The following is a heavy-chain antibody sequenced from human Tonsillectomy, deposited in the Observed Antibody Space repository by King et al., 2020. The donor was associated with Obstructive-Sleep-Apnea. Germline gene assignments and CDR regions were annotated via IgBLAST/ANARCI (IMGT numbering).Heavy chain of an antibody. V-gene: IGHV2-70*11. Sequence: VTLKESGPALVKPTQTLTLTCTFSGFSLSTNGMCVSWIRQPPGKALEWLARIDWDDDKYYSTSLKTRLTISKETSKNQVVLTMTNLDPVDTATYYCARTNRYGSGSYSKGGFDYWGQGTLVTVSS. CDR1: GFSLSTNGMC. J-gene: IGHJ4*02. CDR3: ARTNRYGSGSYSKGGFDY. D-gene: IGHD3-10*01. CDR2: IDWDDDK.